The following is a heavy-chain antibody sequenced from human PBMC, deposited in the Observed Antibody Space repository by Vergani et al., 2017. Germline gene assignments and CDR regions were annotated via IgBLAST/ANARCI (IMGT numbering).Heavy chain of an antibody. CDR2: IGKDGINT. V-gene: IGHV3-30*02. Sequence: QVQLVESAGGVVQPGGSLRLSCATSGFTLSNYVMQWIRQGPGKGLEWLAYIGKDGINTRYRDAVKGRFTVSRDNSKDILYLQMDSLRSEDTALYYCAKYLRDSTDGLPDSWGPGTLVIVSS. J-gene: IGHJ4*02. D-gene: IGHD2-21*02. CDR1: GFTLSNYV. CDR3: AKYLRDSTDGLPDS.